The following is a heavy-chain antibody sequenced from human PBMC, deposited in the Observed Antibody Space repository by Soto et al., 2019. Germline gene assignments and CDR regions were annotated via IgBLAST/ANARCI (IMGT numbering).Heavy chain of an antibody. CDR2: INPNSGGT. Sequence: ASVKVSCKASGYTFTGYYMHWVRQAPGQGLEWMGWINPNSGGTNYVDYVKGRFTISRDNSKNTLYLQMNSLRVEDTAVYYCAKDQLGGDGYNFYHGMDVWGQGTTVTVSS. CDR1: GYTFTGYY. CDR3: AKDQLGGDGYNFYHGMDV. J-gene: IGHJ6*01. D-gene: IGHD2-21*01. V-gene: IGHV1-2*02.